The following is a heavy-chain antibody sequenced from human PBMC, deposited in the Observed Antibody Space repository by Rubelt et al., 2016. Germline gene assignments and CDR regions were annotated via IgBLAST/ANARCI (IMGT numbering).Heavy chain of an antibody. CDR3: AKDRGGSYYAGHY. CDR1: GFTFSSYG. D-gene: IGHD1-26*01. CDR2: VFGSGDST. Sequence: GGCLRLSCAASGFTFSSYGMNWVRQAPGKGLEWVSTVFGSGDSTTYADSVKGRFTISRDISKNTLFLQMDSLRVEDTAVYYCAKDRGGSYYAGHYWGQGTLVTVSS. J-gene: IGHJ4*02. V-gene: IGHV3-23*01.